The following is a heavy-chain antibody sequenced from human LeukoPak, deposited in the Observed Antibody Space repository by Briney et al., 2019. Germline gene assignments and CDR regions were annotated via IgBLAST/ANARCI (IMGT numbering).Heavy chain of an antibody. CDR1: GGSFSSDSYY. CDR2: IYYTGST. V-gene: IGHV4-61*01. J-gene: IGHJ3*01. Sequence: PSETLSLTCTVSGGSFSSDSYYWRWPPQPPGKGLEWSGYIYYTGSTNSNPARKSRVTISVDTSKNQYSLKLSSVTAADTAVYYCARVPGGGTAANWGQGTMVTVSS. CDR3: ARVPGGGTAAN. D-gene: IGHD1-7*01.